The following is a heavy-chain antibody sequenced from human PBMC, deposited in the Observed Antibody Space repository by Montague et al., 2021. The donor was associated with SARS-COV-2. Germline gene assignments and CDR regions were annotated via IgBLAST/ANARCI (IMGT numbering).Heavy chain of an antibody. Sequence: SETLSLTCTVSGGSIGSYYWSWIRQPPGKGLEWIGYIYYSGSTNYNPSPKSRVTISVDTSKNQFSLKLSSVTAADTAVYYCARVFPRWLQFDPYFDYWGQGTLVTVSS. D-gene: IGHD5-24*01. CDR2: IYYSGST. CDR1: GGSIGSYY. J-gene: IGHJ4*02. V-gene: IGHV4-59*01. CDR3: ARVFPRWLQFDPYFDY.